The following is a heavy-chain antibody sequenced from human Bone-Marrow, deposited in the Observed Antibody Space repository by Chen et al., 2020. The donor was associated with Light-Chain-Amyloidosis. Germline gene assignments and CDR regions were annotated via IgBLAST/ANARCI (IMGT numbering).Heavy chain of an antibody. CDR2: IKSDADGGTT. Sequence: EVNLVESGGGLVKPGGSLRLSCAASGFTFSGAWMSWVRQAPGKGLEWLGRIKSDADGGTTDYAAPVQGRFSISRDDSKKTLYLQMSSLKIEDTAMYYCTTDGRTDYWGQGTQVTVSS. CDR1: GFTFSGAW. J-gene: IGHJ4*02. V-gene: IGHV3-15*01. CDR3: TTDGRTDY.